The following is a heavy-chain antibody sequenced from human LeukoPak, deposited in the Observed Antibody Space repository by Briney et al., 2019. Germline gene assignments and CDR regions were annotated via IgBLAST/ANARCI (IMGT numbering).Heavy chain of an antibody. Sequence: GESLEISCKGSGYSFTSYWIGWVRQMPGKGLEWMGIIYPGDSDTRYSPSFQGQVTISADRSITTAYLQWSSLKASDTAMYYCASIAAAVYYFDYWGQGTLVTVSS. CDR3: ASIAAAVYYFDY. J-gene: IGHJ4*02. D-gene: IGHD6-13*01. V-gene: IGHV5-51*01. CDR1: GYSFTSYW. CDR2: IYPGDSDT.